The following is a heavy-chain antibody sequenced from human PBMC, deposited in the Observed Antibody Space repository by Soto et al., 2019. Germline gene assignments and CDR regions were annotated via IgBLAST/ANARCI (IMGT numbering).Heavy chain of an antibody. J-gene: IGHJ4*02. CDR3: AKGYDFWSGYPDY. CDR1: GFTFDDYA. V-gene: IGHV3-9*01. CDR2: ISWNSGSI. D-gene: IGHD3-3*01. Sequence: EVQLVESGGGLVQPGRSLRLSCAASGFTFDDYAMHWVRQAPGKGLEWVSGISWNSGSIGYADSVKGRFTISRDNAKNSLYLQMNSLRAEDTALYYCAKGYDFWSGYPDYWGQGTLVTVSS.